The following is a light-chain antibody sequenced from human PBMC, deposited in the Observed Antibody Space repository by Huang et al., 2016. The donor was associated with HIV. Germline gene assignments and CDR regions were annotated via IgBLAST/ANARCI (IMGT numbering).Light chain of an antibody. J-gene: IGKJ1*01. CDR2: AAS. CDR3: QQYYTYPRT. V-gene: IGKV1-8*01. Sequence: AIRITQSPSSLSASTGDRVTITCRASQGISSYLAWYQQEPGRAPRLLLYAASTLQSGVPSSFSGSGSGADFTLTISGLQSDDFATYYCQQYYTYPRTFGQGTKLEIK. CDR1: QGISSY.